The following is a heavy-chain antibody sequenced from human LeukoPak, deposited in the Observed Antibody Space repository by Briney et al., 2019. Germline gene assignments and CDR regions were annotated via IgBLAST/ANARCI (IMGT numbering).Heavy chain of an antibody. J-gene: IGHJ4*02. Sequence: GASVKVSCKASGYTFTGYYMHWVRQAPGQGLEWMGWINLNSGGTSYAQKFQGRVTMTRDTSITSAYMELSSLRSDDTAVYYCARAGHGATSVGEYMNDYWRQGTLVTVSS. V-gene: IGHV1-2*02. D-gene: IGHD6-6*01. CDR3: ARAGHGATSVGEYMNDY. CDR1: GYTFTGYY. CDR2: INLNSGGT.